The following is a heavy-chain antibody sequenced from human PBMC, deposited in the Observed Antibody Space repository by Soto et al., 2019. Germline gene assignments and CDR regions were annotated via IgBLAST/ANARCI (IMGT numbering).Heavy chain of an antibody. CDR2: IYPGDSDT. CDR1: GYSFTRCC. Sequence: GQALEISCKSSGYSFTRCCILWVRWMGGKGLEWMGIIYPGDSDTRYSPSFQGQVTTAAEKSSSTAYLQWGSLKGSDTAMYYCARGLTLYGMDVWGQGTTVTVSS. J-gene: IGHJ6*02. D-gene: IGHD1-20*01. V-gene: IGHV5-51*01. CDR3: ARGLTLYGMDV.